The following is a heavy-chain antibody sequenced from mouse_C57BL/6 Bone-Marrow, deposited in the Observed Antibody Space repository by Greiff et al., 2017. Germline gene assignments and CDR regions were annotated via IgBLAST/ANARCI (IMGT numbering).Heavy chain of an antibody. CDR1: GYTFTGFW. D-gene: IGHD1-1*01. J-gene: IGHJ2*01. V-gene: IGHV1-74*01. CDR3: AIWGYYGSSYYFDY. CDR2: THPSDSDT. Sequence: QVQLQQSGAELVKPGASVKVSCKASGYTFTGFWMHWVKQRPGQGLEWIGRTHPSDSDTNYNQKFKGKATLTVDKSSSTAYMQLSSLTSEDSAVYYCAIWGYYGSSYYFDYWGQGTTLTVSS.